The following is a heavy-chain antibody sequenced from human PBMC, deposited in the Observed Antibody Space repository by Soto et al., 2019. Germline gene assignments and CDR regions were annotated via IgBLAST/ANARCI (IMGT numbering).Heavy chain of an antibody. CDR1: GFTFSSYA. D-gene: IGHD6-13*01. Sequence: GGSLRLSCAASGFTFSSYAMHWVRQAPGKGLEWVAVISYDGSNKYYADSVKGRFTISRDNSKNTLYLQMNSLRAEDTAVYYCASEDCSSTSCHIWAGYSSSWYLAGWGQGTLVTVSS. CDR2: ISYDGSNK. V-gene: IGHV3-30-3*01. CDR3: ASEDCSSTSCHIWAGYSSSWYLAG. J-gene: IGHJ4*02.